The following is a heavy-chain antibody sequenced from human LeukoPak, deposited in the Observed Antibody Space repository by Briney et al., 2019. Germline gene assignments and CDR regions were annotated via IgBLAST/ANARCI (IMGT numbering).Heavy chain of an antibody. D-gene: IGHD2-8*01. CDR3: AADDQQVMV. J-gene: IGHJ4*02. CDR1: EFTFTNSA. Sequence: GASVKVSCKTSEFTFTNSAVQWVRQARGQRHEWRGWIVVGSGKTNYAQKVQERVTITRDMSTNTVYMEMRSLRSEDAAVYYCAADDQQVMVWGQGTLVAVSS. CDR2: IVVGSGKT. V-gene: IGHV1-58*01.